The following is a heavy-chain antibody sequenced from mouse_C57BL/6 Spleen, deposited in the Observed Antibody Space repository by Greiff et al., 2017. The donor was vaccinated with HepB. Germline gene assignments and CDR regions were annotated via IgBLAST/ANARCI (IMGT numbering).Heavy chain of an antibody. CDR2: IYPRDGST. D-gene: IGHD1-1*01. V-gene: IGHV1-78*01. J-gene: IGHJ1*03. CDR3: ARGYYGSSYGWYFDV. Sequence: VKLQQSDAELVKPGASVKISCKVSGYTFTDHTIHWMKQRPEQGLEWIGYIYPRDGSTKYNEKFKGKATLTADKSSSTAYMQLNSLTSEDSAVYFCARGYYGSSYGWYFDVWGTGTTVTVSS. CDR1: GYTFTDHT.